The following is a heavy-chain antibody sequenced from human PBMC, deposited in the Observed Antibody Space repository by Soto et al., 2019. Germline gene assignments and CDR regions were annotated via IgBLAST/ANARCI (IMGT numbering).Heavy chain of an antibody. J-gene: IGHJ4*02. CDR3: AGYCSSTSCYAVDY. CDR2: IYYSGST. CDR1: GGSISSSSYY. Sequence: QLQLQESGPGLVKPSETLSLTCTVSGGSISSSSYYWGWIRQPPGKGLEWIGSIYYSGSTYYNPSIKSRVTISVDTSKNQFSLKLSSVTAADTAVYYCAGYCSSTSCYAVDYWGQGTLVTVSS. D-gene: IGHD2-2*01. V-gene: IGHV4-39*01.